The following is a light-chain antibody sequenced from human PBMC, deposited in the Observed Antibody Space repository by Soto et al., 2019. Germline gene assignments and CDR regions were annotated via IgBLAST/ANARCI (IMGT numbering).Light chain of an antibody. Sequence: DIRMTQSPSSLSASVGDRVTISCRASQTITTYLNWYQQKPGKAPQLLIYGASILQSGVPSRFTGSGSGTDFTLTISSLQPDDFATYHCQQTHSTPWTFGQGTKVEIK. CDR3: QQTHSTPWT. CDR2: GAS. V-gene: IGKV1-39*01. CDR1: QTITTY. J-gene: IGKJ1*01.